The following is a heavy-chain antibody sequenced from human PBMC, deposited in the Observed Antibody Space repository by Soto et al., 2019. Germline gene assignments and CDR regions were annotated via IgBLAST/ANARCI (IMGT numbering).Heavy chain of an antibody. CDR3: ARDKKTGTTSAYYYYMDV. CDR2: ISAYNGNT. J-gene: IGHJ6*03. V-gene: IGHV1-18*01. CDR1: GYTFTSYG. Sequence: ASVKVSCKASGYTFTSYGISWVRQAPGQGLEWMGWISAYNGNTNYAQKLQGRVTMTTDTSTSTAYMELRSLRSDDTAVYYCARDKKTGTTSAYYYYMDVWGKGTTVTVSS. D-gene: IGHD1-7*01.